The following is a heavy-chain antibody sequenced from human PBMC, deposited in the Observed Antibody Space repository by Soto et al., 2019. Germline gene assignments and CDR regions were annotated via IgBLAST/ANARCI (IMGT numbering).Heavy chain of an antibody. V-gene: IGHV4-59*11. Sequence: SQTLPDSNTVSYGNISDHYYMCILQKPGKGLEHIGYIHNGGSTNYNPSLKSRVIISVDTSKNQFSLKLTSVTAADTAVYYCARLKLLWFGELLYWFDPWGQGTLLTVSS. D-gene: IGHD3-10*01. CDR1: YGNISDHY. CDR3: ARLKLLWFGELLYWFDP. J-gene: IGHJ5*02. CDR2: IHNGGST.